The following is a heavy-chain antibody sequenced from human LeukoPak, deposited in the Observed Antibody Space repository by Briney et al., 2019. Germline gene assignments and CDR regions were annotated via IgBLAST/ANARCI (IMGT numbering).Heavy chain of an antibody. D-gene: IGHD1-26*01. Sequence: SETLSLTCAVHGGSFSGYYWSWIRQPPGKGLQWIGEINHSGSTNYNSSLKSRVTISVDTSKNQFSLKLSSVTAADTAVYYCARVLYAGSYYYFDYWGQGTLVTVSS. CDR1: GGSFSGYY. CDR2: INHSGST. V-gene: IGHV4-34*01. CDR3: ARVLYAGSYYYFDY. J-gene: IGHJ4*02.